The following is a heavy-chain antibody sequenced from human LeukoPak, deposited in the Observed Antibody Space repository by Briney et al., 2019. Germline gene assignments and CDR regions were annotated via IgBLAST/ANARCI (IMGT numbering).Heavy chain of an antibody. V-gene: IGHV6-1*01. CDR3: ARATHSSSWYWFDP. D-gene: IGHD6-13*01. J-gene: IGHJ5*02. Sequence: SQTLSLTCAISGDSVSSNSAAWNWIRQSPSRGLEWLGRTYYRSKWYNGYAVSVKSRITINPATSKNQFSLQLNSVTPEDTAVYYCARATHSSSWYWFDPWGQGTLVTVSS. CDR2: TYYRSKWYN. CDR1: GDSVSSNSAA.